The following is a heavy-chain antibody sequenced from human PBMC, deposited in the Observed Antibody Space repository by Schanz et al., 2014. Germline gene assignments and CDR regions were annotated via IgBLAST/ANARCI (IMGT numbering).Heavy chain of an antibody. CDR2: ISRSSSTI. CDR1: AFIFRSYS. V-gene: IGHV3-48*01. J-gene: IGHJ4*02. Sequence: EVQLVESGGGLVQPGGSLRLSCAASAFIFRSYSMHWVRQAPGKGLEWVSYISRSSSTIYYADSVRGRFTISRDNAKNTLFLQMSSLRAEDTAVYYCAKDQGSYGSGSYSYGDYWGQGTLATVSS. D-gene: IGHD3-10*01. CDR3: AKDQGSYGSGSYSYGDY.